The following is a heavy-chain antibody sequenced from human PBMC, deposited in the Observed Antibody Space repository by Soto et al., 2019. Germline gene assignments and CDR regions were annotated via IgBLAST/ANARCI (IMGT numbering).Heavy chain of an antibody. CDR2: ISYDGSNK. J-gene: IGHJ1*01. D-gene: IGHD3-22*01. V-gene: IGHV3-30-3*01. CDR3: ARDPITMMRETRGSYFQH. CDR1: GFTFSSYA. Sequence: GGSLRLSCAASGFTFSSYAMHWVRQAPGKGLEWVAVISYDGSNKYYADSVKGRFTISRDNSKNTLYLQMNSLRAEDTAVYYCARDPITMMRETRGSYFQHWGQGTLVTVSS.